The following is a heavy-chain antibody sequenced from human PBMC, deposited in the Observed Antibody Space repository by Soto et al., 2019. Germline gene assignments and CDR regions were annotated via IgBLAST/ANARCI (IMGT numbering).Heavy chain of an antibody. Sequence: PSETLSLTCNSSGGPLSSFYYSWIRQAPGKGLEWIGYIYYTGSTNYNPSLKSRVTISVDTSKNQFSLKLSSVTAADTAVYYCARESGFWSGTDYYGMDVWGQGTTFTVSS. CDR1: GGPLSSFY. CDR3: ARESGFWSGTDYYGMDV. CDR2: IYYTGST. D-gene: IGHD3-3*01. J-gene: IGHJ6*02. V-gene: IGHV4-59*01.